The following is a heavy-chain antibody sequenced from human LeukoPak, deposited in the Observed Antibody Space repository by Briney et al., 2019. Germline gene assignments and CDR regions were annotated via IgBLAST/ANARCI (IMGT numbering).Heavy chain of an antibody. CDR3: GRAAFGRNGMDV. CDR2: ISGSGGST. CDR1: GFTFSSYA. D-gene: IGHD3-16*01. J-gene: IGHJ6*02. V-gene: IGHV3-23*01. Sequence: GGSLRLSCAASGFTFSSYAMSWVRQAPGKGLEWVSAISGSGGSTYYADSVKGRFTISRDSAKNTLYLEMNSLRGEDTAVYYCGRAAFGRNGMDVWGQGTTVTVSS.